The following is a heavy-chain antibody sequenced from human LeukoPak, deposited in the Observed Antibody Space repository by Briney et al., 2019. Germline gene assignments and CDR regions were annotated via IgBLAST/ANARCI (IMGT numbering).Heavy chain of an antibody. Sequence: QPGGSLRLSCAASGFSFSSYGMHWVRQAPGKGLGWVSRINSDGSSTSYADSVKGQFTISRDNAKNTLYLQMNSLRAEDTAVYYCARMGLEMATALDYWGQGTLVTVST. CDR3: ARMGLEMATALDY. J-gene: IGHJ4*02. CDR1: GFSFSSYG. V-gene: IGHV3-74*01. CDR2: INSDGSST. D-gene: IGHD5-24*01.